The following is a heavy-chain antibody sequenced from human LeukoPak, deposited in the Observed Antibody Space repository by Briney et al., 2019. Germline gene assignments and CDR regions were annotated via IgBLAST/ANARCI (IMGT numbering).Heavy chain of an antibody. Sequence: SVKVSCKASGGTFSSYAISWVRQAPGQGLEWMGGIIPIFGTANYAQKFQGRVTMTRDASTGTAYLELSSLRSEDSAVYYCVRTPPNWGADFWGQGTLVTVSS. D-gene: IGHD7-27*01. V-gene: IGHV1-69*05. CDR1: GGTFSSYA. J-gene: IGHJ4*02. CDR3: VRTPPNWGADF. CDR2: IIPIFGTA.